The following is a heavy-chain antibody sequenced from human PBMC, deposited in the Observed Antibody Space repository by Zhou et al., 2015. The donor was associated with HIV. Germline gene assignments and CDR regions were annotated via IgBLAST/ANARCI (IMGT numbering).Heavy chain of an antibody. V-gene: IGHV1-2*02. CDR3: ARSATVRGPDITPYYYYGMDV. Sequence: QVQLVQSGAEIKKTGVSVKVSCKASGYTFIDYYIHWVRQAPGQGLEWMGWINPNSGGTNYAQKFQGRVTMTRDTSISTAYMELSSLRSDDTAVYYCARSATVRGPDITPYYYYGMDVWGQGTTVTVSS. CDR1: GYTFIDYY. CDR2: INPNSGGT. J-gene: IGHJ6*02. D-gene: IGHD3-10*01.